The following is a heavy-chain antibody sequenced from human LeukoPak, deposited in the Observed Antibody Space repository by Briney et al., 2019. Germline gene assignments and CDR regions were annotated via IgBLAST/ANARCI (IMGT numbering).Heavy chain of an antibody. J-gene: IGHJ5*02. V-gene: IGHV4-4*02. D-gene: IGHD1-26*01. CDR3: ARVGGAIVGATYWFDP. CDR2: IYQSGST. Sequence: SETLSLTCAVSGGSISSSNWWSWVRQPPGKGLEWIGEIYQSGSTNYNPSLKSRVTISVDKSKNQFSLKLSSVTAADTAVYYCARVGGAIVGATYWFDPWGQGTLVTVSS. CDR1: GGSISSSNW.